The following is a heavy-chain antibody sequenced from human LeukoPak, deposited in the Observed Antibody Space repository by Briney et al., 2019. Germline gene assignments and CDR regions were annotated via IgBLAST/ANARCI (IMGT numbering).Heavy chain of an antibody. D-gene: IGHD5-24*01. J-gene: IGHJ5*01. V-gene: IGHV3-74*01. Sequence: GGSLRLSCAVSGFTFSTYWMDWVRQVPGKGLVWVSRISSDGSNTAYADSVKGRFTISRDNAKNTMYLQMSSLRAEDTAVYYCAKRGDGGAWYDCWGQGTLVTVSS. CDR1: GFTFSTYW. CDR2: ISSDGSNT. CDR3: AKRGDGGAWYDC.